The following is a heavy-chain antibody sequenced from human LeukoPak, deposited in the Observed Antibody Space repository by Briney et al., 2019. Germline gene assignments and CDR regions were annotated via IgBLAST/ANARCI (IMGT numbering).Heavy chain of an antibody. V-gene: IGHV5-51*01. J-gene: IGHJ6*03. CDR3: ARHRVVSSSSHYYYYMDV. CDR2: IYPGDSDT. D-gene: IGHD6-6*01. CDR1: GYSFTSYW. Sequence: AGESLKISCKGPGYSFTSYWIGWVRQMPGKGLEWMGIIYPGDSDTRYSPSFQGQVTISADKSISTAYLQWSSLKASDTAMYYCARHRVVSSSSHYYYYMDVWGKGTTVTVSS.